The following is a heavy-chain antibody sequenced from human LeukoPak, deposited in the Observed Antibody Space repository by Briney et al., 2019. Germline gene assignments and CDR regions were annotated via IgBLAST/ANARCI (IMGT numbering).Heavy chain of an antibody. V-gene: IGHV4-4*07. CDR1: GGSISSYY. CDR3: ARLREIYYDFWSGYYNPHYYMDV. Sequence: SETLSLTCTVSGGSISSYYWSWIRQPAGKGLEWIGRIYTSGSTNYNPSLKSRVTISVDTSKNQFSLKLSSVTAADTAVYYCARLREIYYDFWSGYYNPHYYMDVWGKGTTVTVSS. CDR2: IYTSGST. D-gene: IGHD3-3*01. J-gene: IGHJ6*03.